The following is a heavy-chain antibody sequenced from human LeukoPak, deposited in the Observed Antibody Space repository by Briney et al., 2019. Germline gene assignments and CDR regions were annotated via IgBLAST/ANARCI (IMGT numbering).Heavy chain of an antibody. CDR3: AKEHPTLIGASAEPFDH. D-gene: IGHD6-13*01. Sequence: GRSLRPSCAVCGFTPSNYAMSWVRQTPGKGRGWGSGISGGAGSASYADAVKGLFTISRYNTKNTVHLQRNSLRAEDMAVYYCAKEHPTLIGASAEPFDHWGQGTLVSVSS. CDR1: GFTPSNYA. V-gene: IGHV3-23*01. J-gene: IGHJ4*02. CDR2: ISGGAGSA.